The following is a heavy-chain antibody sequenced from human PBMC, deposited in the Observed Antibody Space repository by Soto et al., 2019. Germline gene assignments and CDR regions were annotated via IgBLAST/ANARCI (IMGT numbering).Heavy chain of an antibody. D-gene: IGHD6-13*01. CDR1: GGSIDNYY. V-gene: IGHV4-59*01. CDR3: AREDRISAPVGIWFHH. J-gene: IGHJ5*02. Sequence: SETLSLTCSVSGGSIDNYYWSWIRQAPGQGLEWVGYVYHNERTSYNPSLKSRVNISVDSSKNQFSLNLSSVTAADTAVYYCAREDRISAPVGIWFHHWGQGTLVTVSS. CDR2: VYHNERT.